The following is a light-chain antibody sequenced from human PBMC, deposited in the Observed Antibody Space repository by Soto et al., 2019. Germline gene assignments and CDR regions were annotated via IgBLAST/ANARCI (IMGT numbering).Light chain of an antibody. CDR3: LQHSTYPLT. J-gene: IGKJ1*01. Sequence: EIVMTQSPATLSVSPGERATLSCRASQSVSKKLGWYQQKPGQAPRLLIYGTSTRAPGIPVRFSGSGSGTDFTLTISSLRSEDFAIYYCLQHSTYPLTFGQGTKVEIK. CDR2: GTS. V-gene: IGKV3-15*01. CDR1: QSVSKK.